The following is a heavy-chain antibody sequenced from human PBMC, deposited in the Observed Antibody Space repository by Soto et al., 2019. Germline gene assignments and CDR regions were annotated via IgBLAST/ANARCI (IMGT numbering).Heavy chain of an antibody. CDR3: AKAWEQWPNYYYGLDV. V-gene: IGHV3-30*18. CDR2: ISYDGSKK. J-gene: IGHJ6*02. Sequence: PGGSLRLSCVASGFSFRTYGMCWVRQTPGKGLEWVAIISYDGSKKYYADSVKGRFTISRDNSKKTLNLQMDSLRTEDTAVYYCAKAWEQWPNYYYGLDVWGLGTTVTVSS. CDR1: GFSFRTYG. D-gene: IGHD6-19*01.